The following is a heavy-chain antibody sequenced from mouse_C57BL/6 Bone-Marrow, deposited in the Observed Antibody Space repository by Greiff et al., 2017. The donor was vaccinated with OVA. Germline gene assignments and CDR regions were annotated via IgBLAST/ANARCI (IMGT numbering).Heavy chain of an antibody. Sequence: QVQLQQSGAELVKPGASVKLSCKASGYTFTSYWMQWVKQRPGQGLEWIGEIDPSDSYTNYNQKFKGKATLTVDTSSSTAYMQLSSLTSEDSAVYYYARYGYDWFAYWGQGTLVTVSA. CDR1: GYTFTSYW. CDR3: ARYGYDWFAY. V-gene: IGHV1-50*01. D-gene: IGHD2-2*01. J-gene: IGHJ3*01. CDR2: IDPSDSYT.